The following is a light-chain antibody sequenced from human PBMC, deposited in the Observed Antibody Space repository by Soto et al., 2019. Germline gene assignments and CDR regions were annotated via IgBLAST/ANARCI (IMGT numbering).Light chain of an antibody. V-gene: IGKV1-27*01. CDR2: AAS. CDR1: QGIRNF. J-gene: IGKJ3*01. Sequence: DIQMTQSPTSLSASVGDRVTITCRASQGIRNFVAWYQQKPGKAPKLLIYAASTLQSGVPSRFSGSGSGTDFTLTINILQPEDVATYSGKKYSSVPVFGPGTKVEIK. CDR3: KKYSSVPV.